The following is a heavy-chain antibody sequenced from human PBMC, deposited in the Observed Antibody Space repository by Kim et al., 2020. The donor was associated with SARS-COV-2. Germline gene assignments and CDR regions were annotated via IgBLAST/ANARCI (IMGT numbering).Heavy chain of an antibody. V-gene: IGHV4-34*01. CDR1: GGSFSGYY. CDR3: ARFPRVGYCSGGSCYGGYYHYGMGV. J-gene: IGHJ6*02. Sequence: SETLSLTCAVYGGSFSGYYWSWIRQPPGKGLEWIGEINHSGSTNYNPSLKSRGTISVNTSKNQFSLKRSSVTAADTAMYYWARFPRVGYCSGGSCYGGYYHYGMGVWGQGTTLTVSS. D-gene: IGHD2-15*01. CDR2: INHSGST.